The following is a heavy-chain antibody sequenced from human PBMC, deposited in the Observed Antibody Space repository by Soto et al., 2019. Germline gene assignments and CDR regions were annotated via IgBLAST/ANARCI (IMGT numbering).Heavy chain of an antibody. V-gene: IGHV3-30*18. CDR1: GFTFSHYA. Sequence: QVQLVESGGGVVQPGRSLRLSCAASGFTFSHYAMHWVRQAPGKGLEWVALMSYDGSNEYYADSVKGRFTISRDNSKNTLYLQMNSLRAEDTAVYYCAKDGSHNFDHCGQGTLVTVSS. CDR2: MSYDGSNE. D-gene: IGHD1-26*01. J-gene: IGHJ4*02. CDR3: AKDGSHNFDH.